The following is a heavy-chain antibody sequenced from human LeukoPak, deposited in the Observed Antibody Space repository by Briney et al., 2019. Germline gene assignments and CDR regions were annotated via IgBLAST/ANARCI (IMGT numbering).Heavy chain of an antibody. D-gene: IGHD5-18*01. J-gene: IGHJ5*02. V-gene: IGHV3-23*01. CDR3: AKESSNTAMVSGSFDP. CDR2: ISGSGGST. Sequence: GGSLRLSCAASGFTLSSYAMSWVRQAPGKGLEWVSAISGSGGSTYYADSVKGRFTISRDNSKNTLYLQMNSLRAEDTAVYYCAKESSNTAMVSGSFDPWGQGTLVTVSS. CDR1: GFTLSSYA.